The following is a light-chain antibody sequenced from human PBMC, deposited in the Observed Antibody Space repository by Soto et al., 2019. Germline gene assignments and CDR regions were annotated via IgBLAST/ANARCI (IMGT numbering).Light chain of an antibody. Sequence: EIVMTQSPATLSVSPGESATLSCRASHRVSSYLAWYQQKPGQAPRLLIYGASTRATGIPARFSGSGSGTEFTLTISSLQSEDFAVYYCQQYNNCPLTFGAGTKVEIK. CDR2: GAS. J-gene: IGKJ4*01. V-gene: IGKV3-15*01. CDR1: HRVSSY. CDR3: QQYNNCPLT.